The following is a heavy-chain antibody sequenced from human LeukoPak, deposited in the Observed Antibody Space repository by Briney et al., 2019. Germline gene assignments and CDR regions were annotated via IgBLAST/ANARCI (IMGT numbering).Heavy chain of an antibody. D-gene: IGHD5-24*01. Sequence: ASVKVSCKASGYTFTSYDINWVRQATGQGLEWMGWMNPNSGNTGYAQKFQGRVTMTRNTSISTAYMELSSLRSEDTAVYYCTLIGAETTIVTSAQTPYHYWGQGTLVTVSS. CDR1: GYTFTSYD. CDR3: TLIGAETTIVTSAQTPYHY. V-gene: IGHV1-8*01. J-gene: IGHJ4*02. CDR2: MNPNSGNT.